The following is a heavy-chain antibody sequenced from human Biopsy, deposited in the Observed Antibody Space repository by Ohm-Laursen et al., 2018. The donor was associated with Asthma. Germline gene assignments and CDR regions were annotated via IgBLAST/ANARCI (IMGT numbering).Heavy chain of an antibody. J-gene: IGHJ6*02. CDR1: GYTFNSAG. Sequence: VASVKVSCKTSGYTFNSAGITWVRQAPGQGLEWMGGMSVYNGNTKVAKKLQVRVTMITDTSTTTAYMTLSTLRSYDTAVYFCARAVDYSHYYGLDVWGQGTTVPVS. CDR3: ARAVDYSHYYGLDV. CDR2: MSVYNGNT. V-gene: IGHV1-18*01. D-gene: IGHD3-10*01.